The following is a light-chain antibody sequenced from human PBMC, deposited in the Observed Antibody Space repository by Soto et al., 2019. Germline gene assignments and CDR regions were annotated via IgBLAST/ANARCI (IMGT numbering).Light chain of an antibody. CDR2: DAS. V-gene: IGKV1-5*01. Sequence: DIQMPQSPSTLSASVGDTVTVTCRASQSVSGWLAWYQQKPGEAPKLLIYDASALPRGVPSRFSGSGSGTDFTLTISRLEPEDCAVYFCQQYGSSPPTVGQGNKVDIK. J-gene: IGKJ1*01. CDR1: QSVSGW. CDR3: QQYGSSPPT.